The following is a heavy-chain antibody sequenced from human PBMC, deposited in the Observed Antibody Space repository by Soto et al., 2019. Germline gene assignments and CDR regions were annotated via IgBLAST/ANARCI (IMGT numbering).Heavy chain of an antibody. CDR3: GCGDHRGY. CDR1: GFAFNTYT. CDR2: IGWSGSDM. D-gene: IGHD4-17*01. J-gene: IGHJ4*02. Sequence: EVQLVESGGGLAKPGGSLRLSCAASGFAFNTYTMNWVRQAPGKGLEWVSSIGWSGSDMYYADSVKGRFTISRDNAENSLFLKMHSLRAEDTCVYYWGCGDHRGYWGQGTLVTGSS. V-gene: IGHV3-21*01.